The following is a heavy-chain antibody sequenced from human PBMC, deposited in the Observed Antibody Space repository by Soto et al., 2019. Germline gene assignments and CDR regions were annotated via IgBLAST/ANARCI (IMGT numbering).Heavy chain of an antibody. V-gene: IGHV4-39*01. CDR2: IYYSGST. CDR3: ARTIPLIAAAGTYYYYYGMDV. Sequence: SETLSLTCTVSGGSISSSSYYWGWIRQPPGQGLEWVGSIYYSGSTYYNPSLKSRVTISVDTSKNQFSLKLSSVTAADTAVYYCARTIPLIAAAGTYYYYYGMDVWGQGTTVT. J-gene: IGHJ6*02. CDR1: GGSISSSSYY. D-gene: IGHD6-13*01.